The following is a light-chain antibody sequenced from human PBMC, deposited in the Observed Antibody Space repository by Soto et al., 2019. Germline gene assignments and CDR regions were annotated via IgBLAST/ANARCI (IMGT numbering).Light chain of an antibody. J-gene: IGKJ1*01. CDR1: ESIRTW. V-gene: IGKV1-5*01. Sequence: DIQMTQAPSTQSASVRDRVTITCRASESIRTWLAWYQHKPGKAPKFLIYDASSLESGVPSRFSGSGSGTEFTLTISSLQPDDFATYYCLQDYNYPRTFGQGTKVDIK. CDR3: LQDYNYPRT. CDR2: DAS.